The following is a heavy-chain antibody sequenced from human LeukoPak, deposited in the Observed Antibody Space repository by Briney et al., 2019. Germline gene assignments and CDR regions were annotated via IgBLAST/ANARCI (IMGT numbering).Heavy chain of an antibody. Sequence: PGGSLRLSCAASGFTFDDYAMHWVRQAPGKGLEWVSGISWNSGSIGYADSVKGRFTISRDNAKNSLYLQMNSLRAEDTALYYCAKDSERRITMVRGVIDYWGQGTLVTVSS. CDR3: AKDSERRITMVRGVIDY. CDR1: GFTFDDYA. V-gene: IGHV3-9*01. J-gene: IGHJ4*02. D-gene: IGHD3-10*01. CDR2: ISWNSGSI.